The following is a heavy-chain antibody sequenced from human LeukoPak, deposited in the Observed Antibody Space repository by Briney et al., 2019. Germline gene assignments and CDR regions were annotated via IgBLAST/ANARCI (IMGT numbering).Heavy chain of an antibody. J-gene: IGHJ4*02. CDR1: GGSISSSSYY. CDR2: IYYSGST. CDR3: ARHAPVGDILTGYYNPIDY. D-gene: IGHD3-9*01. Sequence: PSETLSLTCTVSGGSISSSSYYWGWIRQPPGKGLEWIGSIYYSGSTYYNPSLKSRVTISVDTSKNQFSLKLSSVTAADTAVYYCARHAPVGDILTGYYNPIDYWGQGTLVTASS. V-gene: IGHV4-39*01.